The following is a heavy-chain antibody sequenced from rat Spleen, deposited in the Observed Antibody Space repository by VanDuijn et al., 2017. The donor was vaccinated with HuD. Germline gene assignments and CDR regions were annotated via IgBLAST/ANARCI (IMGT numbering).Heavy chain of an antibody. CDR3: ASRTGNWFAY. CDR2: ISYDGRRT. D-gene: IGHD4-2*01. Sequence: EVQLVESGGGFVQPGRSMKVSCAASGFTFSNFDMAWVRQAPTKGLEWVATISYDGRRTYYRDSVKGRFTISRDNAKSILYLQMDSLRSEDTATYYCASRTGNWFAYWGQGTLVTVSS. J-gene: IGHJ3*01. CDR1: GFTFSNFD. V-gene: IGHV5-29*01.